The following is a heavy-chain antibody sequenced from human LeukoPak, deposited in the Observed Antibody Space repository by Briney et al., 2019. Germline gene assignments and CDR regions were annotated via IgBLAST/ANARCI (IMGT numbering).Heavy chain of an antibody. D-gene: IGHD6-6*01. Sequence: GASVKVSCKASGYTFTSYDINWVRQATGQGLEWMGWMNPNSGNTKYSQKFQGRVTITRDTSASTAYMELSSLRSEDTAVYYCASPLTSLGLSWGQGTLVTVSS. CDR3: ASPLTSLGLS. V-gene: IGHV1-8*01. CDR1: GYTFTSYD. J-gene: IGHJ5*02. CDR2: MNPNSGNT.